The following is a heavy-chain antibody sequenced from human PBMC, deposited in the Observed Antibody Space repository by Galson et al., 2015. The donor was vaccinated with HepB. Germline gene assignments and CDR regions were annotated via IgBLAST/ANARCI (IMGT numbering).Heavy chain of an antibody. CDR3: AKDTVWGVRGIIGY. CDR1: GFTFSSYG. J-gene: IGHJ4*02. Sequence: SLRLSCAASGFTFSSYGMYWVRQAPGKGLEWVAVISYDGGNKYYADSVKGRFTISRDNSKNTLYLQMNSLRAEDTAVYYCAKDTVWGVRGIIGYWGQGTLVTVSS. CDR2: ISYDGGNK. V-gene: IGHV3-30*18. D-gene: IGHD3-10*01.